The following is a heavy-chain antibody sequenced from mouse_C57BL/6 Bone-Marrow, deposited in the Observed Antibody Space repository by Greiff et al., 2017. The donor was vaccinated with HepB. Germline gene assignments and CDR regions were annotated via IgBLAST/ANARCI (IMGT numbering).Heavy chain of an antibody. D-gene: IGHD1-1*01. J-gene: IGHJ4*01. CDR3: ARSLITTVHYYAMDY. V-gene: IGHV1-53*01. Sequence: QVQLQQPGTELVKPGASVKLSCKASGYTFTSYWMHWVKQRPGQGLEWIGNINPSNGGTNYNEKFKSKATLTVDKSSSTAYMQLSSLTSEDSAVYYCARSLITTVHYYAMDYWGQGTSVTVSS. CDR2: INPSNGGT. CDR1: GYTFTSYW.